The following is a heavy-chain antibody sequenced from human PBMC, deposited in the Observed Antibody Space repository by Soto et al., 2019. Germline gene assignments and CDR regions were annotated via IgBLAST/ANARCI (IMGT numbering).Heavy chain of an antibody. Sequence: GSLVLSCAVSGFTFSSYWMSWVRQAPGKGLEWVANIKQDGSEKYYVDSVKGRFTISRDNAKNSLYLQMNSLRAEDTAVYYCASCPPPSSGYYYYYGMDVWGQGTTVTVSS. CDR2: IKQDGSEK. V-gene: IGHV3-7*01. CDR1: GFTFSSYW. J-gene: IGHJ6*02. D-gene: IGHD3-22*01. CDR3: ASCPPPSSGYYYYYGMDV.